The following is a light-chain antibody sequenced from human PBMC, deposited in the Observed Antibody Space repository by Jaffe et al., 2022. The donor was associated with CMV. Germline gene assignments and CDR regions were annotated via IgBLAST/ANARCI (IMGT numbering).Light chain of an antibody. Sequence: EIVLTQSPGTLSLSPGERATLSCRASQSVSSGYLAWYQQKPGQAPRLLIYGALSRATGIPDRFSGSGSGTDFTLTISRLEPEDFAVYYCQQYSSSRATFGQGTKLEIK. J-gene: IGKJ2*01. CDR3: QQYSSSRAT. CDR1: QSVSSGY. CDR2: GAL. V-gene: IGKV3-20*01.